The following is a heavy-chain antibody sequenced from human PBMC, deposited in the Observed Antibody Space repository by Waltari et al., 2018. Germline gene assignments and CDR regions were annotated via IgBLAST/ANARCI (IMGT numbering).Heavy chain of an antibody. CDR2: ISGSGGST. D-gene: IGHD4-17*01. J-gene: IGHJ6*02. CDR1: GFPFSSYA. V-gene: IGHV3-23*04. CDR3: AKPGDPGGYYGMDV. Sequence: VQLVATGGGVVQPGRSLRLSCVASGFPFSSYAMSWVRQAPGKGLEWVSAISGSGGSTYYADSVKGRFTISRDNSKNTLYLQMNSLRAEDTAVYYCAKPGDPGGYYGMDVWGQGTTVTVSS.